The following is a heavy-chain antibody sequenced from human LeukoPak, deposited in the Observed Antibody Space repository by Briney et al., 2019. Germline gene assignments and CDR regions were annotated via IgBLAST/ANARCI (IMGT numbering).Heavy chain of an antibody. J-gene: IGHJ3*02. CDR3: AKDVDSGSYYSPGGAFDI. CDR2: MSWNRDNI. D-gene: IGHD3-10*01. Sequence: GVSLRLSCAASGYPFDDYAMHWVRQARGKGLEWVSGMSWNRDNILYTDSVKGRFTISRDNAKNSLYVQMNSLRADDSALYYCAKDVDSGSYYSPGGAFDIWGKGTMVTVSS. V-gene: IGHV3-9*01. CDR1: GYPFDDYA.